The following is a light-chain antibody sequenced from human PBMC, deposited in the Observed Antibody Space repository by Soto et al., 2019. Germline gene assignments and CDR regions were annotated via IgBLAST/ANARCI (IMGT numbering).Light chain of an antibody. J-gene: IGLJ1*01. CDR1: SSDVGGYNY. V-gene: IGLV2-8*01. CDR2: EVN. Sequence: SLLTQPPSTSGSPGQSVAISCTGTSSDVGGYNYVSWYQQHTGKSPNLMIYEVNKRPSGGLDRVSGSKFGNTASLPVSGLQSEDEAHYYCSSYAGSSSVFGAGTKVTLL. CDR3: SSYAGSSSV.